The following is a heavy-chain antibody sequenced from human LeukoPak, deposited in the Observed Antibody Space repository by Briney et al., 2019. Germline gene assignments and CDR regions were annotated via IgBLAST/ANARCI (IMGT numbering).Heavy chain of an antibody. D-gene: IGHD2-15*01. CDR1: GFTFDDYA. CDR2: ISWNSGSI. J-gene: IGHJ1*01. CDR3: SREDCSGATCYGDGGHFQR. V-gene: IGHV3-9*01. Sequence: SLRLSCAASGFTFDDYAMHWVRQAPGKGLEWVSGISWNSGSIGYADSVRGRFTISRDNSKNSLYLQMNSLRIEDTAVYYCSREDCSGATCYGDGGHFQRWGQGTLVTVSS.